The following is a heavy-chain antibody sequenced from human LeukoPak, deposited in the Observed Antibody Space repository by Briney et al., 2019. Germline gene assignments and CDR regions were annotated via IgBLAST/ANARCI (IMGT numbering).Heavy chain of an antibody. D-gene: IGHD3-16*01. CDR2: VNNDGRTT. CDR1: GFTFSSNW. V-gene: IGHV3-74*01. CDR3: ARGGQGAVDY. J-gene: IGHJ4*02. Sequence: GGSLRLSCAASGFTFSSNWMHWVRRAPGKGLVWVSFVNNDGRTTAYADSVKGRFTISRDNAKNTLYLQMNSLRAEDRAVYYCARGGQGAVDYWGPGTLVTVSS.